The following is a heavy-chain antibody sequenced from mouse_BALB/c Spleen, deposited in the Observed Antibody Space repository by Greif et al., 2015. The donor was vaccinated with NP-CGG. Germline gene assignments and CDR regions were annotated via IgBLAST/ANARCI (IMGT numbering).Heavy chain of an antibody. D-gene: IGHD2-14*01. CDR1: GFTFSSYT. J-gene: IGHJ4*01. CDR3: TRGGNYAMDY. CDR2: ISRGGRYA. Sequence: EVKLQESGGGLVKPGGSLKPSCAASGFTFSSYTMSWVRQTPKKGLEWVAPISRGGRYAYYPDGVKGRFTISRDNAKNTLYRQMSSLKSEDAAMYYCTRGGNYAMDYWGQGTSVTVSS. V-gene: IGHV5-6-4*01.